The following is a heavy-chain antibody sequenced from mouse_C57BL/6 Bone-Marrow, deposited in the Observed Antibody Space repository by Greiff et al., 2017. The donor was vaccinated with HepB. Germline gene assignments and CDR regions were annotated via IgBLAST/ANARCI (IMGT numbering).Heavy chain of an antibody. J-gene: IGHJ3*01. CDR1: GFTFSDYG. D-gene: IGHD1-1*01. CDR2: ISNLAYSI. CDR3: ASHYYGSAWFAY. Sequence: EVKVEESGGGLVQPGGSLKLSCAASGFTFSDYGMAWVRQAPRKGPEWVAFISNLAYSIYYADTVTGRFTISGENAKNTQYLEMSSLRSEDTAMYYCASHYYGSAWFAYWGQGTLVTVSA. V-gene: IGHV5-15*04.